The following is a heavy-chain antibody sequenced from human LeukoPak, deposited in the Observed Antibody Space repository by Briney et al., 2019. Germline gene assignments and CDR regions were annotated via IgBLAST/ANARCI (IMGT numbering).Heavy chain of an antibody. CDR3: ARGVATIGNDY. J-gene: IGHJ4*02. Sequence: GSLRLSCAASGFTFSSYWMHWVRQAPGKGLVWVSRINSDGSSTSYADSVKGRFTISRDNAKNSVYLQMNSLRAEDTAVYYCARGVATIGNDYWGQGTLVTVSS. CDR2: INSDGSST. V-gene: IGHV3-74*01. D-gene: IGHD5-12*01. CDR1: GFTFSSYW.